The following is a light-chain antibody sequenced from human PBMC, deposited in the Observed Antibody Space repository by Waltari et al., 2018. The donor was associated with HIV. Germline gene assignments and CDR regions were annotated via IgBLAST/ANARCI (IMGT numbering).Light chain of an antibody. CDR3: LQHNSYPRT. CDR1: QGISND. J-gene: IGKJ1*01. V-gene: IGKV1-17*01. CDR2: SAS. Sequence: DIQMTQSPSSLSASVGDRAIITCRASQGISNDVGWYQQRPGKAPKRLIYSASSLQSGVPSRFSGSGSGTEFTLTISSLQPEDFATYYCLQHNSYPRTFGQGTKVEIK.